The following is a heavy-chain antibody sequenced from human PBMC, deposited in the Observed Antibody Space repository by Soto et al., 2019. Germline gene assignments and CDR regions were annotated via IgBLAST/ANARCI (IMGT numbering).Heavy chain of an antibody. CDR2: VDWNSGSI. CDR3: AKAHKYSSPYDS. J-gene: IGHJ5*01. V-gene: IGHV3-9*01. D-gene: IGHD6-19*01. Sequence: EVQLVESGGGFAQPGRSLRLSCVASGFTFDDYVMHWVRQAPGKGLEWVSSVDWNSGSIAYADSVKGRFTISRDNARNSLFLQMNSLRGEDTALYYCAKAHKYSSPYDSWGQGTLVTVSS. CDR1: GFTFDDYV.